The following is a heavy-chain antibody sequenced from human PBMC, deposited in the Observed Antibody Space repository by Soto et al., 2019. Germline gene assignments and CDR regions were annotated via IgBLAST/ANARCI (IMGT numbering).Heavy chain of an antibody. V-gene: IGHV1-69*13. Sequence: ASVKVSCKASGGTFSSYAISWVRQAPGQGLEWMGGIIPIFGTANYAQKFQGRVTITADESTSTAYMELSSLRSEDTAVYYCARTIAAAGPLYYYYGMDVWGQGTTVTVSS. D-gene: IGHD6-13*01. J-gene: IGHJ6*02. CDR1: GGTFSSYA. CDR2: IIPIFGTA. CDR3: ARTIAAAGPLYYYYGMDV.